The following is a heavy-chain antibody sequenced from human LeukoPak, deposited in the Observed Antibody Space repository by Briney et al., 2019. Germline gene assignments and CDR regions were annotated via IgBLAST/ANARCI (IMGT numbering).Heavy chain of an antibody. J-gene: IGHJ3*02. V-gene: IGHV1-46*01. CDR1: GYTFTSYY. CDR3: ASRGYYYDSSGSSGAFDI. Sequence: ASVKVSCKASGYTFTSYYMHWVRQAPGQGLEWMGIINPSGGSTSYAQKFQGRVTMTRDTSTSTAYMELSSLRSEDTAVYYCASRGYYYDSSGSSGAFDIWGQGTMVTVSS. CDR2: INPSGGST. D-gene: IGHD3-22*01.